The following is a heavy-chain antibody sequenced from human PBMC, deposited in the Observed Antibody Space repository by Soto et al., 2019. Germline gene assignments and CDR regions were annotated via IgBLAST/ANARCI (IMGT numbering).Heavy chain of an antibody. CDR1: EFTFSSYS. CDR3: ARGHFGVTMDV. Sequence: GGSLRLSCAASEFTFSSYSMIWVRQAPGKGLVWVSGVNGGGDITYYAESVKGRFTISRDNSKNTLYLQMNSLRAEDTVVFYCARGHFGVTMDVWGQGTTVTVSS. J-gene: IGHJ6*02. CDR2: VNGGGDIT. V-gene: IGHV3-23*01. D-gene: IGHD3-3*01.